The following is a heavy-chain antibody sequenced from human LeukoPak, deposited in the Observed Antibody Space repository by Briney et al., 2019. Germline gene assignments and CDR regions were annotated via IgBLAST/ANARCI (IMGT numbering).Heavy chain of an antibody. Sequence: SETLSLTCTVSGGSISSGSYYWSWIRQPAGKGLEWIGRIYTSGSTYYNPSLKSRVTISVDTSKNQFSLKLSSVTAADTAVYYCARATVRMYYFDYWDQGTLVTVSS. CDR1: GGSISSGSYY. J-gene: IGHJ4*02. CDR3: ARATVRMYYFDY. V-gene: IGHV4-61*02. D-gene: IGHD4-17*01. CDR2: IYTSGST.